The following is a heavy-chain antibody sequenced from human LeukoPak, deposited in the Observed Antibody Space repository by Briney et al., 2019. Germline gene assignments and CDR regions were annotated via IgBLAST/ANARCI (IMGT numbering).Heavy chain of an antibody. CDR2: ISAYNGNT. CDR3: VRDRPHNWFDP. V-gene: IGHV1-18*01. Sequence: ASVKVSCKASGYTFTSYGISWVRQAPGHGLEWMGWISAYNGNTNYAQKLQGRVTMTTDTSTSTAYMELRSLRSDDTAVYYCVRDRPHNWFDPWGQGTLVTVSS. J-gene: IGHJ5*02. CDR1: GYTFTSYG.